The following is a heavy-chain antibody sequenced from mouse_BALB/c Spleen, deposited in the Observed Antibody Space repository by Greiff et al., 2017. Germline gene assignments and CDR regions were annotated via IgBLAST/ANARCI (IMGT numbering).Heavy chain of an antibody. CDR3: ARGAYGSRKDYAMDY. CDR2: IWGDGST. CDR1: GFSLTGYG. Sequence: VMLVESGPGLVAPSQSLSITCTVSGFSLTGYGVNWVRQPPGKGLEWLGMIWGDGSTDYNSALKSRLSISKDNSKSQVFLKMNSLQTDDTARYYCARGAYGSRKDYAMDYWGQGTSVTVSS. D-gene: IGHD1-1*01. V-gene: IGHV2-6-7*01. J-gene: IGHJ4*01.